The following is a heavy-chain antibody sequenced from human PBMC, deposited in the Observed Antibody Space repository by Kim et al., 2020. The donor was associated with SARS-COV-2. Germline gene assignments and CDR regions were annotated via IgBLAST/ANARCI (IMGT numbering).Heavy chain of an antibody. J-gene: IGHJ5*02. CDR3: ARSTPGPFDP. D-gene: IGHD7-27*01. CDR2: IFFTGST. CDR1: GGSIFTAAYY. V-gene: IGHV4-31*03. Sequence: SETLSLTCTVSGGSIFTAAYYWTWIRQRPGKGLEWIGHIFFTGSTTYNPSLKSRVVISMDTSKNQFSLNVTSVTVADTAMYYCARSTPGPFDPWGQGTQVPVSS.